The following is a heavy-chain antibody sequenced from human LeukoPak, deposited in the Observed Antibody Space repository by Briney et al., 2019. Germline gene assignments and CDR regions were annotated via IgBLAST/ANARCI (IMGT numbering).Heavy chain of an antibody. CDR3: ARGKRSKTRITIFGVARGKNYYYYYMDV. Sequence: SVKVSCKASGGTFSSYAISWVRQAPGQGLEWMGGIIPIFGTANYAQKFQGRVTMTRNTSISTAYMELSSLRSEDTAVYYCARGKRSKTRITIFGVARGKNYYYYYMDVWGKGTTVTVSS. D-gene: IGHD3-3*01. J-gene: IGHJ6*03. CDR2: IIPIFGTA. CDR1: GGTFSSYA. V-gene: IGHV1-69*05.